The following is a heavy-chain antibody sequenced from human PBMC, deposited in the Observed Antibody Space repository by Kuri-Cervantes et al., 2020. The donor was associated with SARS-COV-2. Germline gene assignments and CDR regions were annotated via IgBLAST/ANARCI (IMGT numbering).Heavy chain of an antibody. CDR2: IKQDGSEK. J-gene: IGHJ4*02. V-gene: IGHV3-7*01. D-gene: IGHD2-2*01. CDR3: AGCSSTSCW. CDR1: GFTFSSYG. Sequence: GGSLRLSCAASGFTFSSYGMHWVRQAPGKGLEWVANIKQDGSEKYYVDSVKGRFTISRDNAKNSLYLQMNSLRAEDTAVYYCAGCSSTSCWWGQGTRVTVSS.